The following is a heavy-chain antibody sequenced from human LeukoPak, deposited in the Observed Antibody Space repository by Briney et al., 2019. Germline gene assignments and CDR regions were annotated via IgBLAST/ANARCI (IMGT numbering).Heavy chain of an antibody. CDR3: AKSTGYCSGGSCYSPLYYYYYYMDV. Sequence: GGSLRLSCAASGFTFSSYWMSWVRQAPGKGLEWVANIKKDGSEKYYVDSVKGRFTISRDNAKTSLYLQMNSLRAEDTAVYYCAKSTGYCSGGSCYSPLYYYYYYMDVWGKGTTVTVSS. V-gene: IGHV3-7*03. CDR2: IKKDGSEK. CDR1: GFTFSSYW. J-gene: IGHJ6*03. D-gene: IGHD2-15*01.